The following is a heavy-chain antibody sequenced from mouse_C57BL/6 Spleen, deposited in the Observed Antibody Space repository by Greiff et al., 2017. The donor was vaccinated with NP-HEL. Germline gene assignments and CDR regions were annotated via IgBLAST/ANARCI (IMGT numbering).Heavy chain of an antibody. J-gene: IGHJ1*03. CDR3: ARGNYYSNYYGYWYFDV. CDR2: IYPGDGDT. V-gene: IGHV1-80*01. D-gene: IGHD2-5*01. CDR1: GYAFSSYW. Sequence: VQLQQSGAELVKPGASVKISCKASGYAFSSYWMNWVKQRPGKGLEWIGQIYPGDGDTNYNGKFKGKATLTADKSSSTAYMQLSSLTSEDSAVYFCARGNYYSNYYGYWYFDVWGTGTTVTVSS.